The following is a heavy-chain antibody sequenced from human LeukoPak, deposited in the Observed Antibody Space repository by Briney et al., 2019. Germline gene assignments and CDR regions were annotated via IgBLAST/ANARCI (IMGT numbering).Heavy chain of an antibody. CDR2: INHSGST. Sequence: ETLSLTCAVYGGSFSGYYWSWIRQPPGKGLEWIGEINHSGSTNYNPSLKSRVTISVDTSKNQFSLKLSSVTAADTAVYYCARGPGTSSMLYAFDIWGQGTMVTVSS. CDR3: ARGPGTSSMLYAFDI. V-gene: IGHV4-34*01. D-gene: IGHD1-1*01. CDR1: GGSFSGYY. J-gene: IGHJ3*02.